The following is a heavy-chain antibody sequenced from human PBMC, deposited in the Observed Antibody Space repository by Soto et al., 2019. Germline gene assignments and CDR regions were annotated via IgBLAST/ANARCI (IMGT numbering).Heavy chain of an antibody. J-gene: IGHJ4*02. CDR2: ISIRGGDE. CDR3: ARGTIVARQHLDY. D-gene: IGHD6-6*01. CDR1: GFTFSSYA. Sequence: PGASLRLSCAASGFTFSSYAMHSARQAPGKGLEWVTVISIRGGDEYYAESVRGRFTISRDDSKNTLYLQMDSLRVEDTAVYYCARGTIVARQHLDYWGQGTLVTVSS. V-gene: IGHV3-30*03.